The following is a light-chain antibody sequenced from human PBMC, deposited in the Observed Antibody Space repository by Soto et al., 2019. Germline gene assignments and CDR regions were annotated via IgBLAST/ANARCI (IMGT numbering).Light chain of an antibody. CDR2: DAS. Sequence: VLTQSPGTLSLSPGERATLSCRASQSVSSFLAWYQQKPGQAPRLLIYDASHRATGIPARFSGSGSGTDFTLTISSLEPEDFAVYYCQQRSNWPKTFGQGDQGGY. V-gene: IGKV3-11*01. CDR3: QQRSNWPKT. CDR1: QSVSSF. J-gene: IGKJ1*01.